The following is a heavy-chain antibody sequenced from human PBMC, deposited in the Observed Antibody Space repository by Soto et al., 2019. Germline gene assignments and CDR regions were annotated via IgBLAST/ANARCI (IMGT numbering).Heavy chain of an antibody. D-gene: IGHD3-22*01. CDR2: IGPSEYKT. CDR1: GYSFAGYW. CDR3: ARQIYDSDTGPNFQYYFDS. V-gene: IGHV5-10-1*01. J-gene: IGHJ4*02. Sequence: GASLKISCKGSGYSFAGYWITWVRQKPGKGLGWMGRIGPSEYKTYYSPSFRGHVTISAPKSITTVFLQWSRLRASDTAMYYCARQIYDSDTGPNFQYYFDSWGQGTPVTVSS.